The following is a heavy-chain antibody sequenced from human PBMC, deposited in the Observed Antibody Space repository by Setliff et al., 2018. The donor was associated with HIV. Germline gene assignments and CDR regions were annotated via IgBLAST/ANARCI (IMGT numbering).Heavy chain of an antibody. CDR3: ASLYCSSSSCYEDY. Sequence: GGSLRLSCAASGFTFSGYSINWVRQAPGKGLEWVSSISSSSIYIFYADSVKGRFTISRDNSKNSLYLQMNSLRVEDTAMYYCASLYCSSSSCYEDYWGQGTLVTVSS. J-gene: IGHJ4*02. D-gene: IGHD2-2*01. CDR2: ISSSSIYI. CDR1: GFTFSGYS. V-gene: IGHV3-21*01.